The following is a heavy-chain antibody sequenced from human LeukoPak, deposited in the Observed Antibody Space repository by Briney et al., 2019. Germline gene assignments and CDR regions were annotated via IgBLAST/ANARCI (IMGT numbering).Heavy chain of an antibody. CDR2: ISAYNGNT. J-gene: IGHJ4*02. CDR1: GYTFTSYG. D-gene: IGHD3-3*01. CDR3: ARVGYDFWSGYSARDY. Sequence: ASVKVPCKASGYTFTSYGISWVRQAPGQGLEWMGWISAYNGNTNYAQKLQGRVTMTTDTSTSTAYMELRSLRSDDTAVYYCARVGYDFWSGYSARDYWGQGTLVTVSS. V-gene: IGHV1-18*01.